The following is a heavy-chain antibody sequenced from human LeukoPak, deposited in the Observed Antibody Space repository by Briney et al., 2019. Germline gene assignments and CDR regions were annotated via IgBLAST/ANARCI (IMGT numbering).Heavy chain of an antibody. J-gene: IGHJ4*02. Sequence: SETLSLTCTVSGGSISSYYWSWIRQPPGKGLEWIGYIYYSGSTNYNPSLKSRVTISVDTSKNQFSLKLNSVTAADTAVYYCARHRSKWLQSSFDYWGQGTLVTVSS. CDR1: GGSISSYY. V-gene: IGHV4-59*08. CDR3: ARHRSKWLQSSFDY. D-gene: IGHD5-24*01. CDR2: IYYSGST.